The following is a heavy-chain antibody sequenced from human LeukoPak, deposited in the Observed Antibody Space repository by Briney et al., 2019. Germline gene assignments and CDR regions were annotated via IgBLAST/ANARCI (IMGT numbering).Heavy chain of an antibody. CDR3: ARDRAGDGSGSYRYYYYMDV. Sequence: GASVKVSCKASGYTFTGYYMHWVRQAPGQGLEWMGWINPNSGGTNYAQKFQGRVTMTRDTSISTAYMELRSLRSDDTAVYYCARDRAGDGSGSYRYYYYMDVWGKGTTVTVSS. D-gene: IGHD3-10*01. V-gene: IGHV1-2*02. CDR1: GYTFTGYY. J-gene: IGHJ6*03. CDR2: INPNSGGT.